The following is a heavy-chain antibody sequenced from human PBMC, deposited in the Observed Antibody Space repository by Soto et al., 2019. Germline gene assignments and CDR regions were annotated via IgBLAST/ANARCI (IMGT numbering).Heavy chain of an antibody. Sequence: ASVKVSCKVSGYTLTELSMHWVRQAPGKGLEWMGGFDPEEGETIYAQKFQGRVTMTEETSTGTAYMELSSLRSEDTAVYYCATDGRKDDFWSGYELDYWGQGTLVTVSS. V-gene: IGHV1-24*01. J-gene: IGHJ4*02. D-gene: IGHD3-3*01. CDR2: FDPEEGET. CDR1: GYTLTELS. CDR3: ATDGRKDDFWSGYELDY.